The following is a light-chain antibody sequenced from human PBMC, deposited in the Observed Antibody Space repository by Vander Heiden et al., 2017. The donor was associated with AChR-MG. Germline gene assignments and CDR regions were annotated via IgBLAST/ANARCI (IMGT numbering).Light chain of an antibody. CDR1: QRVSSSY. Sequence: EIVLTPSPGTRSLSPGERATLSCRASQRVSSSYLAWYQQKPGQAPRLLIYGASTRATGVPDRFSGSGSGTDFTLTISNLEPEDFAVYYCQQYDNSPYTFGQGTKLEIK. V-gene: IGKV3-20*01. J-gene: IGKJ2*01. CDR2: GAS. CDR3: QQYDNSPYT.